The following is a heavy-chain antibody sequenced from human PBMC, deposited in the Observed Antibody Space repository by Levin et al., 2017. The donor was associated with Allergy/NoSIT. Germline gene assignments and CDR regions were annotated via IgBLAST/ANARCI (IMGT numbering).Heavy chain of an antibody. CDR3: ARDLWFGELLFEPSMDV. CDR2: IWYDGSNK. D-gene: IGHD3-10*01. Sequence: LPGGSLRLSCAASGFTFSSYGMHWVRQAPGKGLEWVAVIWYDGSNKYYADSVKGRFTISRDNSKNTLYLQMNSLRAEDTAVYYCARDLWFGELLFEPSMDVWGQGTTVTVSS. V-gene: IGHV3-33*01. CDR1: GFTFSSYG. J-gene: IGHJ6*02.